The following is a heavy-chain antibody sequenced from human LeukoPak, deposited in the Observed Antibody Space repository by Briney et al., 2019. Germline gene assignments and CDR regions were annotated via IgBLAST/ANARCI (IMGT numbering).Heavy chain of an antibody. CDR1: ALTFSNPW. CDR2: IKSKTDGGKT. D-gene: IGHD1-20*01. J-gene: IGHJ4*02. Sequence: ARSLRLSCAASALTFSNPWVSWVSQAAGDGLEWVGRIKSKTDGGKTDYAAPVKGRFTISRDDSKNTLYLQMNSLKTEDTAVYYCTTVISGYNLNRARFDYWGQGTMVTVSS. V-gene: IGHV3-15*01. CDR3: TTVISGYNLNRARFDY.